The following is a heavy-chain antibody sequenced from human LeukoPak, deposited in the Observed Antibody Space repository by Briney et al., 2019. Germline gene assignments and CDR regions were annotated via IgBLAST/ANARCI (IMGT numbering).Heavy chain of an antibody. D-gene: IGHD2-21*01. Sequence: GRSLRLSCAASGFTFSSYAMHWVRQAPGKGLEWVAVISYDGSNKYYADSVKGRFTISRDNSKNTLYLQMNSLSLDDTAVYYCARADRWGEYYFDSWGQGTLVTVSS. J-gene: IGHJ4*02. CDR3: ARADRWGEYYFDS. V-gene: IGHV3-30*04. CDR2: ISYDGSNK. CDR1: GFTFSSYA.